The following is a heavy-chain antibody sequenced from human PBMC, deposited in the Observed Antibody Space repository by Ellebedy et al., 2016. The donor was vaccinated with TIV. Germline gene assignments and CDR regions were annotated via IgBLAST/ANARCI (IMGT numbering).Heavy chain of an antibody. V-gene: IGHV3-66*01. J-gene: IGHJ5*01. CDR1: GFTVSANF. CDR2: IYTSGDT. Sequence: GESLKISCAASGFTVSANFMNWVRQPPGKGLEWVSIIYTSGDTYYADSVKGRFTLSRDNSKNTLDLQRNTRRTDDTAVYYCARGPNSDSWGQGTLVTVSS. CDR3: ARGPNSDS.